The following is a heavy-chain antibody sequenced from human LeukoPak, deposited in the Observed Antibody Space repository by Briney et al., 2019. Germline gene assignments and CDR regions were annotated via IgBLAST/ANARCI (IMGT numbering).Heavy chain of an antibody. J-gene: IGHJ4*02. CDR3: AKDGGQGADY. V-gene: IGHV3-23*01. CDR2: ISGSDGST. D-gene: IGHD3-16*01. Sequence: PGGSLRLSCAASGFSFSSYAMSWVRQAPGKGLEWVSGISGSDGSTYYADSVKGRFTISRDNSKNTLYLQMNSLRAEDMDVYYCAKDGGQGADYWGQGTLVSVSS. CDR1: GFSFSSYA.